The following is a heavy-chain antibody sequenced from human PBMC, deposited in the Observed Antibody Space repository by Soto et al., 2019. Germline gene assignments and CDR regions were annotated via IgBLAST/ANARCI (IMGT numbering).Heavy chain of an antibody. D-gene: IGHD6-19*01. J-gene: IGHJ6*02. Sequence: EVPLVESGGGLVRPGGSLRLSCVASRSAFSSYSISWVRQAPGKGLEWVSSISVSSSYIYYAASVKGRFIISRDNDATSVYLQMKNLRADDTAVYYCATIKRSGPRWGMDVWGQGTTVIVSS. CDR3: ATIKRSGPRWGMDV. CDR1: RSAFSSYS. CDR2: ISVSSSYI. V-gene: IGHV3-21*01.